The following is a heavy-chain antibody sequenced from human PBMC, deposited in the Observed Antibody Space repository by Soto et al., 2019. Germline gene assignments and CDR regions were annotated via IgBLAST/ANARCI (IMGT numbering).Heavy chain of an antibody. V-gene: IGHV3-23*01. CDR1: GFTFSNYA. CDR2: INGNGAAT. CDR3: ARGSVARRMFAY. J-gene: IGHJ4*02. Sequence: GGSLRLSCAASGFTFSNYAMTWVRQAPGMGLEWVSTINGNGAATYYADSVKGRFTISRDNSQGTLYLQMSGLRAEDTALYSCARGSVARRMFAYWGQGTVVTVSS. D-gene: IGHD6-19*01.